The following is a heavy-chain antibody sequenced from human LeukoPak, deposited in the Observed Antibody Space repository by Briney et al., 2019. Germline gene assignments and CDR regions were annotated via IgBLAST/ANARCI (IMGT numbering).Heavy chain of an antibody. J-gene: IGHJ5*02. D-gene: IGHD3-10*01. V-gene: IGHV4-38-2*02. CDR3: ARRGFTMVRGVISWFDP. CDR2: IYHSGRT. Sequence: SETLSLTCTVSGYSISSGYYWGWIRQPPGKGLEWIGSIYHSGRTYYNPSLKSRVTISVDTTKNQFSLKLSSVTAADTAVYYCARRGFTMVRGVISWFDPWGQGTLVTVSS. CDR1: GYSISSGYY.